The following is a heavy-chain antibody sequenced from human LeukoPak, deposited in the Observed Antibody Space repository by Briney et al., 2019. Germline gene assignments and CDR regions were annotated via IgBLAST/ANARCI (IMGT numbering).Heavy chain of an antibody. CDR1: ALTLHGVW. CDR3: TICMEDNN. J-gene: IGHJ4*02. V-gene: IGHV3-7*01. Sequence: PGGSLRLSCTASALTLHGVWRSWVRQVPGKGLEWVANMDPSGTQKRYVDSVRGRFTISKDNSGTSFYLEMSSLTVDDTAIYSNTICMEDNNWGQGTLVTVSS. CDR2: MDPSGTQK. D-gene: IGHD5-24*01.